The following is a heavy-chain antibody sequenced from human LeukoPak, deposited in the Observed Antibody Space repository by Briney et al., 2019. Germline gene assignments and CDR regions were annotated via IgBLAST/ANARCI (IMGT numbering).Heavy chain of an antibody. Sequence: GGSLRLSCVASGFIFDDFGMTWVRQVPGKGLEWVSSIKWNGAVTAFRDSVKGRFNISRDNAKSSLYLQMNSLRAEDTALYYCARNYDLVTGSLPYAFWGQGTMVTVSS. J-gene: IGHJ3*01. CDR1: GFIFDDFG. CDR2: IKWNGAVT. V-gene: IGHV3-20*04. D-gene: IGHD3-9*01. CDR3: ARNYDLVTGSLPYAF.